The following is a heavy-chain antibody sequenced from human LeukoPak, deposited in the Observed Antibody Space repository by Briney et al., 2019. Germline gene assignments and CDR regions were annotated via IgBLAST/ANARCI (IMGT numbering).Heavy chain of an antibody. CDR3: AVPDYGDYALDY. CDR2: IKQDGSEK. J-gene: IGHJ4*02. Sequence: GGSLRLSCAASGFTLSSYWMSWLRQAPGQGLEWVANIKQDGSEKQYVDSVKGRFTISRDNAKNSLYLQMNSLRAEDTAVYYCAVPDYGDYALDYWGQGTLVTVSS. CDR1: GFTLSSYW. V-gene: IGHV3-7*03. D-gene: IGHD4-17*01.